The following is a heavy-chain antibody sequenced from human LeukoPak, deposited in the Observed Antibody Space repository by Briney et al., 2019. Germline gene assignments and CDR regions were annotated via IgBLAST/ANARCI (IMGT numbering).Heavy chain of an antibody. D-gene: IGHD3-10*01. J-gene: IGHJ4*02. V-gene: IGHV4-61*01. CDR1: GGSVSSGSYY. CDR3: ARFSGSTAYYFDY. CDR2: IYYSGST. Sequence: SETLSLTCTVSGGSVSSGSYYWSWIRQPPGKGLEWIGYIYYSGSTNYNPSLKGRVTISVDTSKNQFSLKLSSVTAADTAVYYCARFSGSTAYYFDYWGQGTLVTVSS.